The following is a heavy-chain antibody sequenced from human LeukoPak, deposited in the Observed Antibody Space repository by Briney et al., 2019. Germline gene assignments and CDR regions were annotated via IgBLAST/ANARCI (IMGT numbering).Heavy chain of an antibody. V-gene: IGHV3-48*03. J-gene: IGHJ6*03. CDR2: ISSSGSTT. CDR1: GFTFSSYE. D-gene: IGHD3-16*01. CDR3: ARRSEFGVLYYMDV. Sequence: PGGSLRLSCAASGFTFSSYEMNWVRQAPGKGVEWVSYISSSGSTTSYAASVTGRFTISRDNAKNSLYLQMNSLRVEDTAVYYCARRSEFGVLYYMDVWGKGTPVTVSS.